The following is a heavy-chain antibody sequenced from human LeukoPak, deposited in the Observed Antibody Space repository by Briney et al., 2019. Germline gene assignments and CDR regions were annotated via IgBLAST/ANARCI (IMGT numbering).Heavy chain of an antibody. CDR1: GFTFSNAW. V-gene: IGHV3-21*01. Sequence: GGSLRLSCAASGFTFSNAWMSWVRQAPGKGLEWISGITSRSTYTYYADSTRGRFTVSRDNAKNSLYLQMNSLRAEDTAVYYCARVADLYYYYMDVWGKGTTVTVSS. CDR3: ARVADLYYYYMDV. CDR2: ITSRSTYT. J-gene: IGHJ6*03. D-gene: IGHD2-21*01.